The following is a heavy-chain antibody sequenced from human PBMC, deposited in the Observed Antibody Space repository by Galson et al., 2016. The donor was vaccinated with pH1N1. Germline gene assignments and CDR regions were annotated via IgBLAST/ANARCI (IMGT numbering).Heavy chain of an antibody. CDR1: RFNFGDYA. J-gene: IGHJ4*02. Sequence: SPRLSCATSRFNFGDYATSWVRQAPGTGLQWVGFIKTKAHGGTTEYAASVKGRFIISRDDSQNIAYLQVNSLKTEDMAVYYCIRALNGTWIWGQGTLVTVSS. CDR3: IRALNGTWI. CDR2: IKTKAHGGTT. D-gene: IGHD2-8*01. V-gene: IGHV3-49*04.